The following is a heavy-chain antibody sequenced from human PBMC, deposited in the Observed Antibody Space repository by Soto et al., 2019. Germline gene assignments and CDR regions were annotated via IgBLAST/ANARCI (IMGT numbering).Heavy chain of an antibody. V-gene: IGHV3-33*01. CDR1: GFTFSSYG. CDR3: ARTYSGTEKGAFAF. CDR2: IWYDGSNK. J-gene: IGHJ3*01. Sequence: QVQLVESGGGVVQPGRSLRLSCAASGFTFSSYGMHWVRQAPGKGLEWVAVIWYDGSNKYYADSVKGRFTISRDNSKNPLYLQMTSLRAEDTAVYYGARTYSGTEKGAFAFWGRGTMVAVSS. D-gene: IGHD6-13*01.